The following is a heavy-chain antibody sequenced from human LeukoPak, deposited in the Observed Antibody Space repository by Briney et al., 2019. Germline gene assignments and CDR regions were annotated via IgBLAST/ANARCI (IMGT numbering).Heavy chain of an antibody. CDR1: GFTFTTYA. V-gene: IGHV3-23*01. CDR2: ISGSGGGT. J-gene: IGHJ4*02. D-gene: IGHD2-2*01. CDR3: AKAPYCSSTSCSQYYFDY. Sequence: PGGSLRLSCAASGFTFTTYAMSWVRQAPGKGLEWVSLISGSGGGTYYADSVKGRFTISRDNSKNMVYLQVNSLRAEDTAVHYCAKAPYCSSTSCSQYYFDYWGQGTLVTVSS.